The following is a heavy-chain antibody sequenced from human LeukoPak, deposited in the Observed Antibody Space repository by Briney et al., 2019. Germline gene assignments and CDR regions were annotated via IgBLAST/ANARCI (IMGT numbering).Heavy chain of an antibody. V-gene: IGHV5-51*01. CDR2: IYPGDSDT. D-gene: IGHD6-13*01. Sequence: GESLKISCKGSGYSFTSYWIGWVRQMPGKGLEWMGIIYPGDSDTRYSPSFQGQVTISADKSISTAYLQWSSLKASDTAMYYCARPAYSSKNYYYYYGMDVWGQGTTVTVSS. J-gene: IGHJ6*02. CDR1: GYSFTSYW. CDR3: ARPAYSSKNYYYYYGMDV.